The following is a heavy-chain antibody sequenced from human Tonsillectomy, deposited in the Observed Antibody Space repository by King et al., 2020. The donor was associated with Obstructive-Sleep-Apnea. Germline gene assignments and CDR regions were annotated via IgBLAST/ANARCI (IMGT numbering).Heavy chain of an antibody. D-gene: IGHD1-26*01. CDR1: GFNLDDYA. CDR2: ISWNSGNI. J-gene: IGHJ4*02. CDR3: AKDMGFDTGGGFDY. V-gene: IGHV3-9*01. Sequence: VQLVESGGGLVQPCRYLRLSCTASGFNLDDYAMHWVRQVPGKGLEWFSDISWNSGNIGYADSVKGRVTITRDNAKNSLYLQMNSLSAEDTALYYCAKDMGFDTGGGFDYWGQGALVTVFS.